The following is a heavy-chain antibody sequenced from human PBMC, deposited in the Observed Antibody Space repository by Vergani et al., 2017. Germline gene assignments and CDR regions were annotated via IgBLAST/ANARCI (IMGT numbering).Heavy chain of an antibody. CDR3: AKSGSRAAFDI. CDR2: IYSGGST. CDR1: GFTVSSNY. V-gene: IGHV3-53*02. J-gene: IGHJ3*02. D-gene: IGHD1-26*01. Sequence: EVQLVETGGGLIQPGGSLRLSCAASGFTVSSNYMSWVRQAPGKGLEWVSVIYSGGSTYYADSVKGRFTISRDNAKNSLYLQMNSLRAEDTAVYYCAKSGSRAAFDIWGQGTMVTVSS.